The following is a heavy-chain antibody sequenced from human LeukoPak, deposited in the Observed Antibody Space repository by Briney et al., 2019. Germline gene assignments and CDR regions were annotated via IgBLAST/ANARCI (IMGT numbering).Heavy chain of an antibody. CDR3: ARVGKVGATFDY. CDR1: GFTFNSHG. CDR2: ISSRGDYI. D-gene: IGHD1-26*01. J-gene: IGHJ4*02. Sequence: GGSLRLSCAVSGFTFNSHGMSWIRQAPRKGLEWVSSISSRGDYIYYADSVVGRFTISRDNAGNSMFLQMNSLRGEDTAVYYCARVGKVGATFDYWGQGTLVTVSS. V-gene: IGHV3-21*04.